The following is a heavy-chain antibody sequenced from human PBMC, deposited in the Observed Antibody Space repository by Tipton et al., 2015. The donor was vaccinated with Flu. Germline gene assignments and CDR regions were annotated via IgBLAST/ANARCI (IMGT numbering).Heavy chain of an antibody. CDR1: GFTFSSYW. CDR3: ARDLPLSGGAFDY. D-gene: IGHD4-23*01. CDR2: IYSGGST. Sequence: GSLRLSCAASGFTFSSYWMSWVRQAPGKGLEWVSVIYSGGSTYYADSVKGRFTISRDNSKNTLYLQMNSLRAEDTAVYYCARDLPLSGGAFDYWGQGTLVTVSS. V-gene: IGHV3-53*01. J-gene: IGHJ4*02.